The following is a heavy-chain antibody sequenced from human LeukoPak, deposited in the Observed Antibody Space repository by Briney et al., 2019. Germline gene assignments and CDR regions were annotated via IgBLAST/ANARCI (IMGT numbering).Heavy chain of an antibody. CDR2: IIPIFGAA. CDR1: GGTFSSYA. V-gene: IGHV1-69*13. Sequence: GASVKVSCKASGGTFSSYAISWVRQAPGQGLEWMGGIIPIFGAANYAQKFQGRVTITADESTSTAYMELSSLRSGDTAVYYCARGGGGIAVDYWGQGTLVTVSS. CDR3: ARGGGGIAVDY. D-gene: IGHD3-16*01. J-gene: IGHJ4*02.